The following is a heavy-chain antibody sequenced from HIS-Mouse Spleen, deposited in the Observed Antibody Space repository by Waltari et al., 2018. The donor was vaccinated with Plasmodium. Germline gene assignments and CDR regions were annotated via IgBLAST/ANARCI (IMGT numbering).Heavy chain of an antibody. D-gene: IGHD3-3*01. CDR3: AKEVLGYYDFWSRPDY. J-gene: IGHJ4*02. Sequence: EVQLLESGGGLVQPGGSLRLSCAASGFTFSSYAMSWVRQAPGRGREGVSAISGSGGSTYYADSVKGRFTISRDNSKNTLYLQMNSLRAEDTAVYYCAKEVLGYYDFWSRPDYWGQGTLVTVSS. CDR2: ISGSGGST. CDR1: GFTFSSYA. V-gene: IGHV3-23*01.